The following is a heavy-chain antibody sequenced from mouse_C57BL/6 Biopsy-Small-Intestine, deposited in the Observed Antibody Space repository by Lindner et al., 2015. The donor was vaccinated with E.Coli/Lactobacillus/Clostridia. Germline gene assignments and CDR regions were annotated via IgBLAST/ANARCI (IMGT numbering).Heavy chain of an antibody. V-gene: IGHV1-80*01. J-gene: IGHJ1*01. CDR2: IYPGNSDT. CDR1: DYAFSSSW. D-gene: IGHD2-1*01. Sequence: VQLQESGPELVKPGASVKISCKASDYAFSSSWMNWVKQRPGKGLEWIGWIYPGNSDTNYNGKFKGKATLTSDKSSSTAYMELSSLTSEDSAVFYCARMEFYGNNEGYWYFDVWGAGTTVTVSS. CDR3: ARMEFYGNNEGYWYFDV.